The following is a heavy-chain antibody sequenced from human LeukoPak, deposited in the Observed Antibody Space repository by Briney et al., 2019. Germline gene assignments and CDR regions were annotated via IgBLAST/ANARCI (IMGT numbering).Heavy chain of an antibody. J-gene: IGHJ4*02. CDR1: GGSISSYY. CDR3: ARVPYSGYGFTIDS. CDR2: IHYSGNT. Sequence: ASETLSLTCTASGGSISSYYWSWIRQPPGKGLEWLGYIHYSGNTDYNPSLKSRVTMSLHTSENQFSLKLSSVTAADTAVYYCARVPYSGYGFTIDSWGQGTLVTVSS. V-gene: IGHV4-59*01. D-gene: IGHD5-12*01.